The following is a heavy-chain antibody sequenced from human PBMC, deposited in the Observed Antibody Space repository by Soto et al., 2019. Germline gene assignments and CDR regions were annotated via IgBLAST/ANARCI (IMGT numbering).Heavy chain of an antibody. CDR3: AKSPGMYYYDSSGYYHYDY. CDR2: ISGSGGST. V-gene: IGHV3-23*01. CDR1: GLNFSSYA. D-gene: IGHD3-22*01. J-gene: IGHJ4*02. Sequence: PGGSLRLSCAASGLNFSSYAMSWVRKAPGKGLEWVSAISGSGGSTYYADSVKGRFTISRDNSKNTLYLQMNSLRAEDTAVYYCAKSPGMYYYDSSGYYHYDYWGQGTLVTRLL.